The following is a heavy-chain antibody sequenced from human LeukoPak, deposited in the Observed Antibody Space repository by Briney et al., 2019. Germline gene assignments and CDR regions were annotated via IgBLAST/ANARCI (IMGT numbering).Heavy chain of an antibody. CDR1: GFTFDDYA. J-gene: IGHJ4*02. Sequence: HPGGSRRLSCAASGFTFDDYAMHWVRQAPGKGLEWVSGISWNSGSIGYADSVKGRFTISRDNAKNSLYLQMNSLRAEDTALYYCAKDKRRGYSGYPFDYWGQGTLVTVSS. V-gene: IGHV3-9*01. D-gene: IGHD5-12*01. CDR2: ISWNSGSI. CDR3: AKDKRRGYSGYPFDY.